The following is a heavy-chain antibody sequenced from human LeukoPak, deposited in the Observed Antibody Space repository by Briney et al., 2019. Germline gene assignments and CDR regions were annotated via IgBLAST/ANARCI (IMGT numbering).Heavy chain of an antibody. CDR2: IYYSGST. D-gene: IGHD6-13*01. V-gene: IGHV4-59*01. CDR1: GGSISSYY. J-gene: IGHJ3*02. Sequence: SETLSLTCTVSGGSISSYYWSWIRQPPGKGLEWIGYIYYSGSTNYNPSLKSRVTISVDTSKNQFSLKLSSVTAADTAVYYCARGHYGSSWSGAFDIWGQGTMVTVSS. CDR3: ARGHYGSSWSGAFDI.